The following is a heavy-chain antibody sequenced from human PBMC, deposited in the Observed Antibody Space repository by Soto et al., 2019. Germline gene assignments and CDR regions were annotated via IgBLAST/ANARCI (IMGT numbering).Heavy chain of an antibody. CDR3: AIRLVGAGFDY. Sequence: QVQLVQSGAEVKKPGSSVKVSCKASGGTFSSYDISWVRQAPGQGLEWMGGIIPIFGTANYAQKFQGRVTIPADESTSTAYMELSSLSSEDTAVSYCAIRLVGAGFDYWCQGTLVTVSS. CDR2: IIPIFGTA. D-gene: IGHD1-26*01. J-gene: IGHJ4*02. CDR1: GGTFSSYD. V-gene: IGHV1-69*01.